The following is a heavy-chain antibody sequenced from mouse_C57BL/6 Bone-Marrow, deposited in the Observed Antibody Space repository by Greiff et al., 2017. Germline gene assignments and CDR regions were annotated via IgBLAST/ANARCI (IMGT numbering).Heavy chain of an antibody. CDR1: GYAFTNYL. V-gene: IGHV1-54*01. J-gene: IGHJ2*01. D-gene: IGHD2-2*01. CDR2: INPGSGGT. Sequence: QVQLQQSGAELVRPGTSVKVSCKASGYAFTNYLIEWVKQRPGQGLEWIGVINPGSGGTNYNEKFKGKATLTADTSSSTAYMQLSSLTSEDSAVYFWAREGSTMVRKGFDYWGQGTTLTVSS. CDR3: AREGSTMVRKGFDY.